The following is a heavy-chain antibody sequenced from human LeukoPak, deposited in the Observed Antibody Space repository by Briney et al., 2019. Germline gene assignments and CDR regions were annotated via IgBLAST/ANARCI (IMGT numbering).Heavy chain of an antibody. D-gene: IGHD5-12*01. CDR1: RFTCNSYA. J-gene: IGHJ4*02. Sequence: GVSLRLSGAASRFTCNSYAMRWVRQAQGKGLEWVSAISGSGGSTYYADSVRGRFTISRDNSKNTLYLQMNSLRAEDAAVYYCAKVPGAKWLRWFDYWGQGTLVTVSS. CDR3: AKVPGAKWLRWFDY. CDR2: ISGSGGST. V-gene: IGHV3-23*01.